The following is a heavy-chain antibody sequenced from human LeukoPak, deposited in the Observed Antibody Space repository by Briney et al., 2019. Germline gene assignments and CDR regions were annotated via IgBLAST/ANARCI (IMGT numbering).Heavy chain of an antibody. Sequence: SGGSLRLSCAASGFTFSSYAMIWVRQAPGKGLQWVSAVSGSGGITYYADSVKGRFTISRDNSKNTLYLQMNSLRAEDTAVYYCAIITGTTFDPWGQGTLVTVSS. CDR3: AIITGTTFDP. V-gene: IGHV3-23*01. CDR2: VSGSGGIT. J-gene: IGHJ5*02. D-gene: IGHD1-7*01. CDR1: GFTFSSYA.